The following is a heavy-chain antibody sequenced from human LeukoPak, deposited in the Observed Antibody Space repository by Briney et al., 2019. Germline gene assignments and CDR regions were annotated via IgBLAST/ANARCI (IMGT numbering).Heavy chain of an antibody. CDR2: MSPNSGNT. V-gene: IGHV1-8*01. J-gene: IGHJ5*02. CDR3: ARGPTDSKRITIFGVVIASAVASINWFDP. Sequence: ASVKVSCKASGYTFTSYDINWVRQATGQGLEWMGWMSPNSGNTGYAQKFQGRVTMTRNTSISTAYMELSSLRSEDTAVYYCARGPTDSKRITIFGVVIASAVASINWFDPWGQGTLVTVSS. CDR1: GYTFTSYD. D-gene: IGHD3-3*01.